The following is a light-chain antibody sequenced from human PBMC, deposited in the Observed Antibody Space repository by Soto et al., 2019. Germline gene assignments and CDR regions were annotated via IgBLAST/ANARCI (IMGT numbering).Light chain of an antibody. J-gene: IGLJ2*01. Sequence: QSVLTQPPSASGTPGQRVTISCSGRRSNIGSNTVNWYQQLPGMAPKLLIYSDSQRASGVPVRFSGSRSGTSASLAISGLQSEDEAEYYCAAWDDSPNVFMVFGGGTKVTVL. CDR3: AAWDDSPNVFMV. CDR2: SDS. V-gene: IGLV1-44*01. CDR1: RSNIGSNT.